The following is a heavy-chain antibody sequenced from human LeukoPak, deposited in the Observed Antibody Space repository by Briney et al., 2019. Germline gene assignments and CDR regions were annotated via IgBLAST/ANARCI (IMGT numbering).Heavy chain of an antibody. Sequence: PGGSLRLSCAAYGFTFSSYWMHWVRQAPGKGLVWVSRINSDGSSTSYADSVKGRFTISRDNAKNTLYLQMNSLRAEDTAVYYCASPIAVADYYYYYMDVWGKGTTVTVSS. D-gene: IGHD6-19*01. V-gene: IGHV3-74*01. J-gene: IGHJ6*03. CDR1: GFTFSSYW. CDR2: INSDGSST. CDR3: ASPIAVADYYYYYMDV.